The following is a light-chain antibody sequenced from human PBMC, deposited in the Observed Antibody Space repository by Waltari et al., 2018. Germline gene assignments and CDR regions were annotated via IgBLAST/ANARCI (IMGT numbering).Light chain of an antibody. V-gene: IGLV1-40*01. CDR2: ANT. CDR3: QSYDKILSAWV. CDR1: TSNTGAGYD. Sequence: QSVLTQPPSVSGAPGQRVTVSCTGSTSNTGAGYDVQWYQQFPGRAPRLVIYANTYRPSGVPDRFSATKSGSSASLAITGLQAEDEADHYCQSYDKILSAWVFGGGTKVTVL. J-gene: IGLJ3*02.